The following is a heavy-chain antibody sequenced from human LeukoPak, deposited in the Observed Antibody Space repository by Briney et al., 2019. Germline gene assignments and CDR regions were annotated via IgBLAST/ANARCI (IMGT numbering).Heavy chain of an antibody. Sequence: PSETLSLTCTVSGGSISSYYWSWIRQPPGKGLEWIGYIYYSGSTNYNPSLKSRVTISVDTSKNQFSLKLSSVTAADTAVYYCARDLRVPAAIGCYYYGMDVWGQGTTVTVSS. J-gene: IGHJ6*02. CDR2: IYYSGST. D-gene: IGHD2-2*01. CDR3: ARDLRVPAAIGCYYYGMDV. CDR1: GGSISSYY. V-gene: IGHV4-59*01.